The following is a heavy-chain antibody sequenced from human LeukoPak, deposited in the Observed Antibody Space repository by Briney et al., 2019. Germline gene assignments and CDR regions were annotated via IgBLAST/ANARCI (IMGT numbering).Heavy chain of an antibody. CDR2: IYSSGST. Sequence: SETQSLTCSVSGGSINSYYWSWIRQSAGKGLEWIGRIYSSGSTNYNPSLESRVTMSVDTSKNQFYLKLTSVTAADTAVYYCAGVNYLAPFDYWGQGTQVTVSS. D-gene: IGHD1-7*01. V-gene: IGHV4-4*07. J-gene: IGHJ4*02. CDR1: GGSINSYY. CDR3: AGVNYLAPFDY.